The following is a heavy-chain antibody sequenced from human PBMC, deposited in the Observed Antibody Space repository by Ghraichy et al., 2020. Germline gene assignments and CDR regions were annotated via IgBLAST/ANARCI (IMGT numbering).Heavy chain of an antibody. Sequence: GGSLRLSCAASGFTFSNYAMHWVRQAPGKGLEWVAFISYDGSDRYYADSVKGRVTISRDNSKNTLYLQMNSLRPEDTAVYYCAREEMECSGGICYSRGFDYWGQGTLVTVSS. D-gene: IGHD2-15*01. J-gene: IGHJ4*02. CDR1: GFTFSNYA. V-gene: IGHV3-30*04. CDR3: AREEMECSGGICYSRGFDY. CDR2: ISYDGSDR.